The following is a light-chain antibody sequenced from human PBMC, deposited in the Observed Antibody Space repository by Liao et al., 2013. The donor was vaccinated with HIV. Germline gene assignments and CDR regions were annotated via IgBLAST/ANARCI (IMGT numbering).Light chain of an antibody. Sequence: SYELTQPPSVSVSPGQTASIACSGDKLGDKYACWYQQKPGQSPVLVIYQDSKRPSGIPERFSGSNSGDTATLTISGTQPMDEADYYCLVWDSSTVVFGGGTKLTVL. CDR2: QDS. J-gene: IGLJ2*01. V-gene: IGLV3-1*01. CDR3: LVWDSSTVV. CDR1: KLGDKY.